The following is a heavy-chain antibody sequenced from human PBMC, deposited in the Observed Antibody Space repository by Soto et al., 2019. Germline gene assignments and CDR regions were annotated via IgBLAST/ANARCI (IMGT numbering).Heavy chain of an antibody. Sequence: QVQLVESVGGVVQPGKSLRLSCAASGFTFSGYAIHWVRRAPGKGLEWVAIISFDGXNEYYADSVRGRFTVSRDRSKXXXXXXXXXXXXXXXXXXXXXXXXXXXXXXFDYWGQGTLVTVSS. CDR2: ISFDGXNE. V-gene: IGHV3-30*04. J-gene: IGHJ4*02. CDR1: GFTFSGYA. CDR3: XXXXXXXXXXFDY.